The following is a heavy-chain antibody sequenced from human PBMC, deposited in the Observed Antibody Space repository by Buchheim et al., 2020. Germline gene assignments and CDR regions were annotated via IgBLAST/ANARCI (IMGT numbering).Heavy chain of an antibody. V-gene: IGHV3-33*01. CDR3: ARVGYDFWSGYYTGIFWHYYYYYMDV. CDR2: IWYDGSNK. J-gene: IGHJ6*03. D-gene: IGHD3-3*01. CDR1: GFTFSSYG. Sequence: QVQLVESGGGVVQPGRSLRLSCAASGFTFSSYGMHWVRQAPGKGLEWVAVIWYDGSNKYYADSVKGRFTISRDNSKNTLYLQMNSLRAEDTAVYYCARVGYDFWSGYYTGIFWHYYYYYMDVWSKGTT.